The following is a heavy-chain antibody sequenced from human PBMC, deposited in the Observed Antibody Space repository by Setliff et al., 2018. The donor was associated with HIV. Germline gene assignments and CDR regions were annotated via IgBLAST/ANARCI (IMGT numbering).Heavy chain of an antibody. CDR1: GGSISSSNW. CDR2: IYHSGST. D-gene: IGHD6-19*01. V-gene: IGHV4-4*02. Sequence: SETLSLTCAVSGGSISSSNWWSWVRQPPGMGLEWIGEIYHSGSTNYNPSLKSRVTISVDKSKNQFSLKLSSVTAADTAVYYCARGSAYSSGWYNDYYYMDVWGKGTTVTVSS. CDR3: ARGSAYSSGWYNDYYYMDV. J-gene: IGHJ6*03.